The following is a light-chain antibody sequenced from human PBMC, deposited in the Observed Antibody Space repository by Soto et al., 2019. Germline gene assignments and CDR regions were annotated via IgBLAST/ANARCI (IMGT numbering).Light chain of an antibody. CDR2: GAS. CDR3: QQYNNWSLFT. Sequence: EIVRTQSPATLSVSPGERATLSCRASQSVSSNLAWYQQKPGQAPRLLIYGASTRATGIAARFSGSGSGTEFTIPISSVQSDEFAVYYCQQYNNWSLFTVGPGTKVDIK. CDR1: QSVSSN. J-gene: IGKJ3*01. V-gene: IGKV3D-15*01.